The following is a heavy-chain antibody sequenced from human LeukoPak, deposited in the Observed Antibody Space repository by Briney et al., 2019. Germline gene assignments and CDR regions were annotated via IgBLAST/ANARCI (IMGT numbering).Heavy chain of an antibody. CDR3: AKGVYYASSGYQDPDAFDI. J-gene: IGHJ3*02. V-gene: IGHV3-23*01. CDR1: GFTFSSYA. D-gene: IGHD3-22*01. CDR2: TSASGGST. Sequence: GGSLRLTCAASGFTFSSYAMSWVRQAPGKGLEWISATSASGGSTYYADSVKGRFTISRDNSKNTLYLQMNSLRAEDTAVYYCAKGVYYASSGYQDPDAFDIWGQGTMVTVSS.